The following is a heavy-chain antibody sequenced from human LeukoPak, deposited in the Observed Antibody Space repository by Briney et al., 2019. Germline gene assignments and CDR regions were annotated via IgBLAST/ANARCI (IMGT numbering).Heavy chain of an antibody. CDR3: ARELLGYGDRDGY. V-gene: IGHV3-21*01. J-gene: IGHJ4*02. CDR1: GFTFSSYS. CDR2: ISSSSYI. Sequence: GGSLRLSCAASGFTFSSYSMNWVRQAPGKGLEWVSSISSSSYIYYSDSVKGRFTIPRDNAKNSLYLQMNSLRAEDTAVYYCARELLGYGDRDGYWGQGTLVTVSS. D-gene: IGHD4-17*01.